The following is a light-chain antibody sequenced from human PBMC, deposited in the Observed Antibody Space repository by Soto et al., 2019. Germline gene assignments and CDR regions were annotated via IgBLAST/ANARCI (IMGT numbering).Light chain of an antibody. CDR1: QSVSSSY. CDR3: QQYGGSPPYT. V-gene: IGKV3-20*01. CDR2: GAS. Sequence: EIVLTQSPGTLSLSPRERATLSCRASQSVSSSYLAWYQQKPGQAPRLLIYGASSRATGVPDRFNGSGSGADFTLTISRLEPEDFAVYYCQQYGGSPPYTFGQGTKLEIK. J-gene: IGKJ2*01.